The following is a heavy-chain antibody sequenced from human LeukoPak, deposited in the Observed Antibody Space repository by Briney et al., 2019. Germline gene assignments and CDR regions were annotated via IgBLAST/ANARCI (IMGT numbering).Heavy chain of an antibody. CDR1: GFTFSSYA. CDR2: ITGSGVGT. CDR3: AKKTWDGSNGHYFDY. Sequence: PGGFLRLSRAASGFTFSSYAMSWVRQAPGKGLEWVSPITGSGVGTYYADSRKGRFTISTDNSKNTLYLQMNGLRAEDTAVYYCAKKTWDGSNGHYFDYWGQGTLVTVSS. J-gene: IGHJ4*02. D-gene: IGHD5-24*01. V-gene: IGHV3-23*01.